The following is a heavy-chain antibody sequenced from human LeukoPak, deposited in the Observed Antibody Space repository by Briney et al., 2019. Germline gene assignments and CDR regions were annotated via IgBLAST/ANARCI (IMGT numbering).Heavy chain of an antibody. D-gene: IGHD3-22*01. Sequence: GGSLRLSCAASGFTFSSYAMSWVRQAPGKGLEWVSRISSDGSGTTYADSVKGRFTISRYNAKSTLYLQMNSLRAEDTAVYYCAREGPDSSGYVILDYWGQGTLVTISS. CDR1: GFTFSSYA. J-gene: IGHJ4*02. V-gene: IGHV3-74*01. CDR3: AREGPDSSGYVILDY. CDR2: ISSDGSGT.